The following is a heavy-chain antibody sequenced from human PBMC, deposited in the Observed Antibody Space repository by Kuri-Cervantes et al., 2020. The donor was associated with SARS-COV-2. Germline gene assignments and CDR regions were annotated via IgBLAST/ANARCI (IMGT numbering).Heavy chain of an antibody. CDR3: ARSPSRKLRFLDRGGAFDI. J-gene: IGHJ3*02. D-gene: IGHD3-3*01. Sequence: ASVKVSCKASGYTFTSYYMHWVRQAPGQGLEWMGIINPSGGSTSYAQKFQGRVTMTRDTSTSTVYMELSSLRSEDTAVYYCARSPSRKLRFLDRGGAFDIWGQGTMVTVSS. CDR1: GYTFTSYY. CDR2: INPSGGST. V-gene: IGHV1-46*01.